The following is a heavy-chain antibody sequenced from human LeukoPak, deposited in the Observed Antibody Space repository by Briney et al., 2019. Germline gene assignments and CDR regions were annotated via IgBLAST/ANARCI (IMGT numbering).Heavy chain of an antibody. CDR1: GFTFSSYA. CDR2: ISGSGGST. J-gene: IGHJ4*02. D-gene: IGHD3-10*01. CDR3: AREAPISDSGNYYKSLGY. Sequence: GGSLRLSCAASGFTFSSYAMSWVRQAPGKGLEWVSAISGSGGSTYYADSVKGRFTISRDNSKNTLYLQMNSLRAEDTAVYYCAREAPISDSGNYYKSLGYWGQGTLVTVSS. V-gene: IGHV3-23*01.